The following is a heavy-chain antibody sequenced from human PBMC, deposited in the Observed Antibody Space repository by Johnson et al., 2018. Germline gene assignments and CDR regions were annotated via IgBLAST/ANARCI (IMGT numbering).Heavy chain of an antibody. J-gene: IGHJ6*03. CDR2: IRSKANSYAT. D-gene: IGHD3-3*01. V-gene: IGHV3-73*01. CDR3: RSYLEWLSPPMDV. CDR1: GFTFSGSA. Sequence: VQLVQSGGGLVQPGGSLKLSCAASGFTFSGSAMHWVRQASGKGLEWVGCIRSKANSYATAYAASGKGRFTISRDDSKNTAYLPMNSLKTEDTAVYHCRSYLEWLSPPMDVWGKGTTFTVSS.